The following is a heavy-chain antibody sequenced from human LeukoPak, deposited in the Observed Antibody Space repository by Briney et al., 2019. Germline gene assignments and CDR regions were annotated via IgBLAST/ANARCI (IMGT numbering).Heavy chain of an antibody. CDR2: IRYDGSNK. J-gene: IGHJ4*02. D-gene: IGHD3-10*01. Sequence: PGGSLRLSCAASGFTFSSYDMHWVRQAPGKGLEWVAFIRYDGSNKYYADSVKGRFTISRDNSKNTLYLQMNSLRAEDTAVYYCARVTYGSGTYGAFDYWGQGTLVTVSS. CDR1: GFTFSSYD. CDR3: ARVTYGSGTYGAFDY. V-gene: IGHV3-30*02.